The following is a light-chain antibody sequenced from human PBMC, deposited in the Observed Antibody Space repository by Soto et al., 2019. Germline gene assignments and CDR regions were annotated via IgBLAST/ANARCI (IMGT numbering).Light chain of an antibody. CDR2: EVD. J-gene: IGLJ3*02. CDR3: SSYAGTSSWV. V-gene: IGLV2-8*01. CDR1: SSDVGNYNY. Sequence: QSALTQPPSASGSPGQSVTISCTGTSSDVGNYNYVSWYQQHPGKAPKLIIFEVDKRPSGVPDRFSGSKSGNTASLTVSGLQAEDEADYYCSSYAGTSSWVFGGGTQLTVL.